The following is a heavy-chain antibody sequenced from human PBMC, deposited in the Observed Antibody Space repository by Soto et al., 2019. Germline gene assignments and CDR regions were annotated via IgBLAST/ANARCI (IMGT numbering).Heavy chain of an antibody. CDR2: INHSGST. Sequence: SETLSLTCAVYGGSFSGYYWSWIRQPPGKGLEWIGEINHSGSTNYNPSLKSRVTISVDTSKNQFSLKLSSVTAADTAVYYCARADYGDYFDYWGQGTLVTVSS. CDR3: ARADYGDYFDY. D-gene: IGHD4-17*01. V-gene: IGHV4-34*01. CDR1: GGSFSGYY. J-gene: IGHJ4*02.